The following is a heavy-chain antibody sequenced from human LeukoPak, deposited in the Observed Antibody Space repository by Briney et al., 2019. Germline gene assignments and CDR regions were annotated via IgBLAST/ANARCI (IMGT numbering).Heavy chain of an antibody. CDR1: GYTFTSYR. J-gene: IGHJ4*02. D-gene: IGHD3-9*01. CDR2: ISAYNGNT. V-gene: IGHV1-18*01. Sequence: ASVKASCKASGYTFTSYRISWVRQAPGQGLEWMGWISAYNGNTNYAQKLQGRVTMTTDTSTSTAYMELGSLRSDDTAVYYCARAAVRYFGWFVVTHSEHADLDYWGQGTLVTVSS. CDR3: ARAAVRYFGWFVVTHSEHADLDY.